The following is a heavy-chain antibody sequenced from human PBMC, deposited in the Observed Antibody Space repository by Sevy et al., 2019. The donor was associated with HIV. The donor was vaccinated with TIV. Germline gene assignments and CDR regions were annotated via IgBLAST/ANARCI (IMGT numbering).Heavy chain of an antibody. Sequence: SETLSLTCTVSGGSISSYYWSWIRQPPGKGLEWIGYIYYSGSTNYNPSLKSRVTISVDTSKNQFSLKLSSVTAADTAMYYCAREWNRKDAFDIWGQGTMVTVSS. CDR1: GGSISSYY. D-gene: IGHD1-1*01. V-gene: IGHV4-59*01. CDR2: IYYSGST. J-gene: IGHJ3*02. CDR3: AREWNRKDAFDI.